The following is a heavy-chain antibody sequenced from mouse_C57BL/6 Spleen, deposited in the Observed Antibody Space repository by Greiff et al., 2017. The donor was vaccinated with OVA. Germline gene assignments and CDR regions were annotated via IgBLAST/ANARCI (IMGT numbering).Heavy chain of an antibody. V-gene: IGHV5-17*01. Sequence: EVMLVESGGGLVKPGGSLKLSCAASGFTFSDYGMHWVRQAPEKGLEWVAYISSGSSTIYYADTVKGRFTISRDHAKNNLFLQMTSLRSEDAAMYYCARPVYRDWFAYWGQGTLVTVSA. CDR1: GFTFSDYG. D-gene: IGHD2-14*01. J-gene: IGHJ3*01. CDR2: ISSGSSTI. CDR3: ARPVYRDWFAY.